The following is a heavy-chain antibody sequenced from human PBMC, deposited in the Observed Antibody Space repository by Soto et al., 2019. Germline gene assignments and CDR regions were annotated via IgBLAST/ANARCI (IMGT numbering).Heavy chain of an antibody. CDR1: GYTFTSYD. CDR3: ARRVHTIFVFVS. Sequence: ASVKVSCKASGYTFTSYDINWVRQATGRGLEWMGWMNPNSGNTGYAQKFQGRVTMTRNTSISTAYMELSSLRSEDTAVYYCARRVHTIFVFVSWGQGTLVTVSS. J-gene: IGHJ4*02. V-gene: IGHV1-8*01. D-gene: IGHD3-3*01. CDR2: MNPNSGNT.